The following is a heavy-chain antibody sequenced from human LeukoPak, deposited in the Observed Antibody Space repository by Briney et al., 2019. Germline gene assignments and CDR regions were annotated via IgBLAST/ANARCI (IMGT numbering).Heavy chain of an antibody. CDR2: INHSGST. CDR3: AKALVVITNHPEYFQH. J-gene: IGHJ1*01. V-gene: IGHV4-34*01. Sequence: SETLSLTCAVYGGSFSGYYWSWIRQPPGKGLEWIGEINHSGSTNYNPSLKSRVTISVDTSKNQFSLKLSSVTAADTAVYYCAKALVVITNHPEYFQHWGQGTLVTVSS. CDR1: GGSFSGYY. D-gene: IGHD3-22*01.